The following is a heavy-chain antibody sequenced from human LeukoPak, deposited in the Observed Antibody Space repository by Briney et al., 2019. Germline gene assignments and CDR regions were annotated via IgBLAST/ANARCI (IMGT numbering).Heavy chain of an antibody. V-gene: IGHV3-23*01. CDR2: ISGSGGST. J-gene: IGHJ4*02. CDR1: GITLSNYG. Sequence: GGSLRLSCVVSGITLSNYGMSWVRQAPGKGLEWVAGISGSGGSTDYADSVKGRFTISRDNPKNTLYLQMNSLRAEDTAVYFCAKRGVVIRVILVGFHKEAYYFDSWGQGALVAVSS. D-gene: IGHD3-22*01. CDR3: AKRGVVIRVILVGFHKEAYYFDS.